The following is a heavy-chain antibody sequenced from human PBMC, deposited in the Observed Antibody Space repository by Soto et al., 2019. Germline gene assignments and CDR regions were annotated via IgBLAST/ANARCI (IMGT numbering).Heavy chain of an antibody. D-gene: IGHD3-3*01. Sequence: QVQLVQSGAEVKKPGASVKVSCKTSGYTFSSYDVNWVRQATGQGLEWMGWMNPNSGNTGYAQKFQGRVTMTKNTSINTAYREVSGLESEDNAMYYCARGKQYYDFLGGGGPYYFDYWGQGALVTVSS. CDR1: GYTFSSYD. CDR3: ARGKQYYDFLGGGGPYYFDY. V-gene: IGHV1-8*01. CDR2: MNPNSGNT. J-gene: IGHJ4*02.